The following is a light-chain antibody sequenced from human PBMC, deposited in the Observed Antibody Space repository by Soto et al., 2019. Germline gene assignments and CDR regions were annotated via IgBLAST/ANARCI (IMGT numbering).Light chain of an antibody. V-gene: IGKV3-15*01. CDR2: GAS. CDR1: QNNNSD. Sequence: VLTQSPAPLSLSPGAAATLSFRVVQNNNSDYFAWYQQRPGQAPRLLIYGASTRSTGVPARFSGSGSGTEFTLTISRLQSEDFATYYCQQYTHWPQTFGQGTKVDIK. J-gene: IGKJ1*01. CDR3: QQYTHWPQT.